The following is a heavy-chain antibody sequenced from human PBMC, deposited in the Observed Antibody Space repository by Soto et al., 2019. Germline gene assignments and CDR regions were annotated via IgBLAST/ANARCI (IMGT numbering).Heavy chain of an antibody. CDR3: ASLAYCGGDCLYFDY. CDR1: GFTFSSYD. V-gene: IGHV3-13*01. D-gene: IGHD2-21*02. Sequence: GGSLRLSCAASGFTFSSYDMHWVRQATGKGLEWVSAIGTAGDTYYPGSVKGRFTISRENAKNSLYLQMNSLRAGDTAVYYCASLAYCGGDCLYFDYWGQGTLVTVSS. CDR2: IGTAGDT. J-gene: IGHJ4*02.